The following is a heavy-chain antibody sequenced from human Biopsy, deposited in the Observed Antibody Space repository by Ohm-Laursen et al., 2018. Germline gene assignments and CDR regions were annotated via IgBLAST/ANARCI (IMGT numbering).Heavy chain of an antibody. CDR2: ISWDGSRT. D-gene: IGHD3-16*01. J-gene: IGHJ6*02. CDR3: ARDGGVSYFGLDV. V-gene: IGHV3-43*01. CDR1: GFTFDDYT. Sequence: SLRLSCAGSGFTFDDYTMHWVRQIPGKGLEWVSLISWDGSRTYYADSVRGRFTISRDNAKNCLYLQMNSLRTQDTALYYCARDGGVSYFGLDVWGLGTTATVSS.